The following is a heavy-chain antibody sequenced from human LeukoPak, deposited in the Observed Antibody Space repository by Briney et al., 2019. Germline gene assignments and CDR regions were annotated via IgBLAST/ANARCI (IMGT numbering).Heavy chain of an antibody. Sequence: GGSLRLSCAASGFTFSSYSMNWVRQAPGKGLEWVSSISSSSSYIYYADSVKGRFTISRDNAKNSLYLQMNSLRAEDTALYHCARAEGIAVAGNRRGAFDIWGQGTMVTVSS. CDR3: ARAEGIAVAGNRRGAFDI. CDR1: GFTFSSYS. D-gene: IGHD6-19*01. CDR2: ISSSSSYI. V-gene: IGHV3-21*04. J-gene: IGHJ3*02.